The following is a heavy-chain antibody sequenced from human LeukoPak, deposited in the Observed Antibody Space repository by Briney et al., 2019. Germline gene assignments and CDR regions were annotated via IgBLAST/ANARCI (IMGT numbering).Heavy chain of an antibody. Sequence: GGSLRLSCAASGFTFSSYGMSWVRQAPGKGLEWVSAISGSGGSTYYADSVKGRFTISRDNSKNTLYLQMNSLRAEDTAVYYCAKTVGYCSGGSCQTAYYYYYMDVWGKGTTVTISS. CDR3: AKTVGYCSGGSCQTAYYYYYMDV. V-gene: IGHV3-23*01. CDR2: ISGSGGST. CDR1: GFTFSSYG. J-gene: IGHJ6*03. D-gene: IGHD2-15*01.